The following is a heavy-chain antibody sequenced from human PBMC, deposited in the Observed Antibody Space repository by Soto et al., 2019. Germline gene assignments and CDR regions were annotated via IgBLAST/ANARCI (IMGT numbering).Heavy chain of an antibody. V-gene: IGHV1-58*01. CDR1: GFTFTSSA. CDR2: IVVGSGNT. D-gene: IGHD1-26*01. J-gene: IGHJ3*02. CDR3: AEDSGIVGATGAFDI. Sequence: ASVKVSCKASGFTFTSSAVQWVRQARGQRLEWIGWIVVGSGNTNYEQKFQERVTITREMSTSTAYMELSSLRSEDTAVYYCAEDSGIVGATGAFDIWGQGTLVTVS.